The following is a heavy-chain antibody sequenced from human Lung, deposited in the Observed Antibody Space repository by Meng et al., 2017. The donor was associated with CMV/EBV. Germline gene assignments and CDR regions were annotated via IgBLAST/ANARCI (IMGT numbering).Heavy chain of an antibody. CDR1: GFIVSTKY. J-gene: IGHJ4*02. Sequence: GXXRLSCAVSGFIVSTKYMSWVRQAPGKGLEWVSTIYSGGNTYSADSVKGRFTISRDNSKNILYLQMKGLTAEDTAVYYCATEPGYSSAWDNWGQGTLVTVSS. D-gene: IGHD2-15*01. V-gene: IGHV3-53*01. CDR2: IYSGGNT. CDR3: ATEPGYSSAWDN.